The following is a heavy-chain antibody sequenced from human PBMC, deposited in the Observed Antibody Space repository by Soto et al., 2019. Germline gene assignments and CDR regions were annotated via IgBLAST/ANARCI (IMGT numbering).Heavy chain of an antibody. J-gene: IGHJ6*02. CDR3: AKKASCGSTSCYLPNDYYYFYGMDV. CDR2: ISGGGGVT. CDR1: GFTFSSYA. V-gene: IGHV3-23*01. Sequence: ESGGGLVQPGGSLRLSCAASGFTFSSYAMTWVRQAPGKGLEWVSSISGGGGVTYYADSVKGRFTISRDNSKNTLYLQMNSLRAEDTAVYYCAKKASCGSTSCYLPNDYYYFYGMDVWGQGTTVTVSS. D-gene: IGHD2-2*01.